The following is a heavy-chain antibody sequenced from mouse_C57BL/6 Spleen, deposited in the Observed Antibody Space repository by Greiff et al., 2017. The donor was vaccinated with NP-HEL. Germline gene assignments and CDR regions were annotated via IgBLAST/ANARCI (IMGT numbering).Heavy chain of an antibody. CDR3: ARGGETLGAY. Sequence: EVQLQQSGPELVKPGASVKISCKASGYTFTDYYMNWVKQSHGKSLEWIGDINPNNGGTSYNQKFKGKATLTVDKSSSTAYMELRSLTSDDSAVYYCARGGETLGAYWGKGTLVTVSA. V-gene: IGHV1-26*01. CDR1: GYTFTDYY. D-gene: IGHD3-1*01. CDR2: INPNNGGT. J-gene: IGHJ3*01.